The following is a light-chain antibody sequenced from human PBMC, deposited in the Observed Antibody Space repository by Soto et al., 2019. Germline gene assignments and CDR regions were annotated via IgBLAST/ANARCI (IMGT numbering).Light chain of an antibody. V-gene: IGLV1-40*01. CDR2: AND. CDR3: QSYDTSLPGLL. Sequence: QSVLTQPPSVSGAPGQRVTISCNGSKSNIGANYNVNWHQQSPGTAPKLLIYANDNRPSGVPQRFSGSKSGTSASLAITGLQTEDEADYYCQSYDTSLPGLLFGVGTKLTVL. J-gene: IGLJ2*01. CDR1: KSNIGANYN.